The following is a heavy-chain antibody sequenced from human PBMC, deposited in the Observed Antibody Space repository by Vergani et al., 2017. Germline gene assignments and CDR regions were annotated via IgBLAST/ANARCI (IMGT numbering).Heavy chain of an antibody. V-gene: IGHV3-33*01. CDR1: SFKLGDYG. CDR2: TWYEGNNN. CDR3: ARETRDTPSSRDY. D-gene: IGHD5-24*01. J-gene: IGHJ4*02. Sequence: QVQLVESGGGVVQPGRSLRLSCTPSSFKLGDYGMHWVRQAPGRGLEWVSMTWYEGNNNYYSDSVEGRFTISKDISKNTLYLQMNSLRGDDTAVYYCARETRDTPSSRDYWVQGTLVTVSS.